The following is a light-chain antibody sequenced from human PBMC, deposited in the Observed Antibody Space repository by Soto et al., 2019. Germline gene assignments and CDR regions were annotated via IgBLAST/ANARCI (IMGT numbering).Light chain of an antibody. CDR2: EVT. J-gene: IGLJ2*01. CDR3: VSYAGSNNML. CDR1: SNDIGGSNF. V-gene: IGLV2-8*01. Sequence: QSALTQPPSASGSPGQSVTISCTGTSNDIGGSNFVSWYQQHPDKAPKLIIYEVTKRPSGVPDRFSAFKSGNTASLTVSGLQPQDEADYYCVSYAGSNNMLFGGGTKLTVL.